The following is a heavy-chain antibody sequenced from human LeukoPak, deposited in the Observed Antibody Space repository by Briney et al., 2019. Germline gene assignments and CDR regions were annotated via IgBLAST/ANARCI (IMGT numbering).Heavy chain of an antibody. V-gene: IGHV3-11*04. CDR1: GLTYRDYY. Sequence: GGSLRLFCAACGLTYRDYYMSWVPQAPGKGLEGVSYIRSRGSTIYYADSVKGRFTISRHNAKNSLYLQMNSLRAEDTAVYYCARWVHQPLDPREADYWGQGTLVTVSS. J-gene: IGHJ4*02. CDR3: ARWVHQPLDPREADY. D-gene: IGHD2-2*01. CDR2: IRSRGSTI.